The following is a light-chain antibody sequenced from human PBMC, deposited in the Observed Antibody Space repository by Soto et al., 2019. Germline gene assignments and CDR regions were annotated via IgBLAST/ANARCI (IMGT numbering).Light chain of an antibody. CDR1: QSISSW. CDR3: QQYNSVWT. V-gene: IGKV1-5*01. Sequence: SVSPLSASVGDRVPITCRASQSISSWLAWYHQKQGKAPNRLIYDASSLESGVPSRFSGSGSGTEFTITISSLQPDDFATYYCQQYNSVWTFGQGTKVDIK. CDR2: DAS. J-gene: IGKJ1*01.